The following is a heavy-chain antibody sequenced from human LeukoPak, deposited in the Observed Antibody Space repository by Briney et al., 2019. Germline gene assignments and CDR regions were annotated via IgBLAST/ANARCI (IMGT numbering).Heavy chain of an antibody. J-gene: IGHJ4*02. CDR1: GFTVSSNY. CDR3: ARVGLRSGYSN. V-gene: IGHV3-66*01. Sequence: GGSLRLSCAASGFTVSSNYMSWVRQAPGKGLEWVSVIYSGGSTYYADSVKGRFTISRDHSKNTLYLQMNSLRAEDTAVYYCARVGLRSGYSNWGQGTLVTVSS. CDR2: IYSGGST. D-gene: IGHD3-22*01.